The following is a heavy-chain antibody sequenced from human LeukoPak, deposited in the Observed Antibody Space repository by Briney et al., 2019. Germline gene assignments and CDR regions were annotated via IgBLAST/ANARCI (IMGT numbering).Heavy chain of an antibody. J-gene: IGHJ3*02. CDR2: ISGSGGST. V-gene: IGHV3-23*01. CDR3: AKAHREYSNSSGNAFDI. D-gene: IGHD6-6*01. CDR1: GFTFSGYA. Sequence: GGSLRLSCAASGFTFSGYAMSWVRQAPGKGLEWVSAISGSGGSTYYADSVKGRFTISRDNSKNTLYLQMNSLRAEDTAVYYCAKAHREYSNSSGNAFDIWGQGTMVTVSS.